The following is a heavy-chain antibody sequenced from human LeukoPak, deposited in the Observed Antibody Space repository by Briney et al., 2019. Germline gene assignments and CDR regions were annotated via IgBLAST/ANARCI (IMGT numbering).Heavy chain of an antibody. V-gene: IGHV3-20*04. J-gene: IGHJ6*03. Sequence: GGSLRLSCEASGFTFRNYPVHWVRQAPGKGLEWVSGINWNGGSTGYADSVKGRFTISRDNAKNSLYLQMNSLRAEDTALYYCARRTTVVTSYYYYYMDVWGKGTTVTVSS. CDR3: ARRTTVVTSYYYYYMDV. CDR1: GFTFRNYP. CDR2: INWNGGST. D-gene: IGHD4-23*01.